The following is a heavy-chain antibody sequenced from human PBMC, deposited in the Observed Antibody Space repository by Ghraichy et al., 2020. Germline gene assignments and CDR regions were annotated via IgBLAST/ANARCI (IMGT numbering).Heavy chain of an antibody. CDR3: ARGSFDP. CDR1: GGSVSSGSYY. V-gene: IGHV4-61*01. J-gene: IGHJ5*02. CDR2: IYYSGST. Sequence: SETLSLTCTVSGGSVSSGSYYWSWIRQPPGKGLEWIGYIYYSGSTNYNPSLKSRVTISVDTSKNQFSLKLSSVTAADTAVYYCARGSFDPWGQGTLVTVSS.